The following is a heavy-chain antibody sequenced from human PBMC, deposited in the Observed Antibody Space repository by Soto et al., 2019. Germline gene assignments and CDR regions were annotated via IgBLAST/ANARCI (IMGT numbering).Heavy chain of an antibody. V-gene: IGHV3-21*01. D-gene: IGHD3-16*01. Sequence: GGSLXLSCAASGFTFSSYSMNWVRQAPGKGLEWVSSISRSSSYIYYADSVKGRFTISRDNAKNSLYLQMNSLRAEDTAVYYCARDLHDYVSFRFDPWGQGTLVTVSS. CDR2: ISRSSSYI. CDR1: GFTFSSYS. CDR3: ARDLHDYVSFRFDP. J-gene: IGHJ5*02.